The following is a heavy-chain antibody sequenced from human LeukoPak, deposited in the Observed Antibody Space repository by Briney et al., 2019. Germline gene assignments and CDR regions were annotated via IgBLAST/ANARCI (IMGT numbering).Heavy chain of an antibody. D-gene: IGHD2-21*01. CDR2: IVPISVKP. CDR3: ASGPSVIVVPLFES. V-gene: IGHV1-69*05. Sequence: SVKVSCKASGGSFRTHTVSWVRQGPRQGLEWMGSIVPISVKPKYAQKFQGRITITRGESRTTAYLELDSLTFDDTAIYYCASGPSVIVVPLFESWGQGTLVTVSS. CDR1: GGSFRTHT. J-gene: IGHJ4*02.